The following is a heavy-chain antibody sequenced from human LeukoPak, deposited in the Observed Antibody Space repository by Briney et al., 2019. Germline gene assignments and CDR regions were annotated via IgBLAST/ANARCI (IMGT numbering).Heavy chain of an antibody. CDR2: IYTSGST. J-gene: IGHJ6*03. CDR1: GGSISSGSYY. CDR3: ARDPTWGCSSTSCYLPPYYYYYMDV. Sequence: SQTLSLTCTVSGGSISSGSYYWSWIRQPAGKGLEWIGRIYTSGSTNYNPSLKSRVTISVDTSKNRFPLKLSSVTAADTAVYYCARDPTWGCSSTSCYLPPYYYYYMDVWGKGTTVTVSS. D-gene: IGHD2-2*01. V-gene: IGHV4-61*02.